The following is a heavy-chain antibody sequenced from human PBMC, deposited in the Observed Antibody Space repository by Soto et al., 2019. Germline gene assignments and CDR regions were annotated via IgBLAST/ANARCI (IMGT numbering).Heavy chain of an antibody. J-gene: IGHJ4*02. Sequence: GGSLRLSCAASGFTFTSFAVSWVRQAPGKGLEWVSAISGSGGATYYADSVRGRFTISRDNSRNTVYLQMNSLRAEDTAVYYCARDSSPPYYYDSSGNDYWGQGTLVTVSS. CDR2: ISGSGGAT. V-gene: IGHV3-23*01. CDR1: GFTFTSFA. CDR3: ARDSSPPYYYDSSGNDY. D-gene: IGHD3-22*01.